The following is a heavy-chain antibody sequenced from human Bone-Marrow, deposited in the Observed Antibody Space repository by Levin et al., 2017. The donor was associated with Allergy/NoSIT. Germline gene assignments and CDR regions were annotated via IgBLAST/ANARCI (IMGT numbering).Heavy chain of an antibody. CDR1: GFTFSNAW. V-gene: IGHV3-15*01. D-gene: IGHD4-17*01. CDR3: TTGTYGDYANDDDAFDI. J-gene: IGHJ3*02. Sequence: PGGSLRLSCAASGFTFSNAWMSWVRQAPGKGLEWVGRIKSKTDGGTTDYAAPVKGRFTISRDDSKNTLYLQMNSLKTEDTAVYYCTTGTYGDYANDDDAFDIWGQGTMVTVSS. CDR2: IKSKTDGGTT.